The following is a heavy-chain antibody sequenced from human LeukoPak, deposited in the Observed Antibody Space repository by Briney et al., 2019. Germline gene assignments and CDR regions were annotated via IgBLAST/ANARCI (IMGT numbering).Heavy chain of an antibody. CDR1: GGSISSSSTYY. CDR3: AKAGVAGYYMDV. Sequence: PSETLSLTCTVSGGSISSSSTYYWGWIRQPPGKGLEWIGSIYYSGSTYYNPSLKSRVTMSVDTSKNQFSLKLSSVTAADTAVYYCAKAGVAGYYMDVWGKGTTVTISS. V-gene: IGHV4-39*07. CDR2: IYYSGST. J-gene: IGHJ6*03. D-gene: IGHD7-27*01.